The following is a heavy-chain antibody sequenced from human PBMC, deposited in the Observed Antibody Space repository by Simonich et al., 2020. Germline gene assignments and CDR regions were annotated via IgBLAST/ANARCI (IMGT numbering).Heavy chain of an antibody. D-gene: IGHD6-13*01. J-gene: IGHJ3*02. V-gene: IGHV4-39*01. CDR1: GGSISSSSYY. Sequence: QLQLQESGPGLVKPSETLSLTCTVSGGSISSSSYYWGWIRQPPGKGLEWIGSIYYSGSPTYNPSLKSRVTISGDTSKNQFSLKLSSVTAADTAVYYCARHAGFAFDIWGQGTMVTVSS. CDR2: IYYSGSP. CDR3: ARHAGFAFDI.